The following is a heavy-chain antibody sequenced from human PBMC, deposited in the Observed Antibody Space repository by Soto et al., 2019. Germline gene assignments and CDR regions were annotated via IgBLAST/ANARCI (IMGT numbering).Heavy chain of an antibody. D-gene: IGHD3-22*01. CDR2: IYYSGST. CDR1: GGSISSYY. Sequence: SETLSLTCTVSGGSISSYYWSWIRQPPGKGLEWIGYIYYSGSTNYNPSLKSRVTISVDTSKNQFSLKLSSVTAADTAVYYCARGDYYDSSGYGVDILGQGTMVTVSS. V-gene: IGHV4-59*01. J-gene: IGHJ3*02. CDR3: ARGDYYDSSGYGVDI.